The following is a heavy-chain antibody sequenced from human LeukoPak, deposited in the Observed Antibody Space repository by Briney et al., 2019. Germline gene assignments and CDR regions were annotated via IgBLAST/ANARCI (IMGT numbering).Heavy chain of an antibody. V-gene: IGHV5-51*01. CDR1: GYSFSTYW. J-gene: IGHJ4*02. CDR3: ARQTTVTPGDY. CDR2: IYPADSDT. D-gene: IGHD4-17*01. Sequence: GESLKISCKASGYSFSTYWIGWVRQMPGKGLEWMGIIYPADSDTRYSPSFQGQVTISADRSISTAYLQWSSLKASDTAMYYCARQTTVTPGDYWGQGTLISVSS.